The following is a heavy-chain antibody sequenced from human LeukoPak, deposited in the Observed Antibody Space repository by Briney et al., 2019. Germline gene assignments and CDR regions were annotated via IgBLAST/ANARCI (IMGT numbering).Heavy chain of an antibody. J-gene: IGHJ6*03. D-gene: IGHD6-19*01. CDR1: GGSFSGYY. V-gene: IGHV4-59*01. CDR2: IYYSGST. Sequence: SETLSLTCAVYGGSFSGYYWSWIRQPPGKGLEWFGYIYYSGSTNYNPSLKSRVTISVDTSKNQFSLKLSSVTAADTAVYYCARASEGYSSGWYSSYYYYYMDVWGKGTTVTISS. CDR3: ARASEGYSSGWYSSYYYYYMDV.